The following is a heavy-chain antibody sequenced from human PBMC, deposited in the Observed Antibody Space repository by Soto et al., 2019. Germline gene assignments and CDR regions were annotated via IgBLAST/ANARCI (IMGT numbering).Heavy chain of an antibody. J-gene: IGHJ5*02. V-gene: IGHV1-8*01. CDR2: MNPNSGNT. D-gene: IGHD3-16*01. CDR1: GYTFTSYD. CDR3: ARGRIGGYWFDP. Sequence: QVQLVQSGAEVKKPGASVKVSCKASGYTFTSYDINWVRQATGQGLEWMGWMNPNSGNTGYAQKFQGRVTMTRITSINTAYLELSSLRSADTAVYYCARGRIGGYWFDPWGQGTLVTVSS.